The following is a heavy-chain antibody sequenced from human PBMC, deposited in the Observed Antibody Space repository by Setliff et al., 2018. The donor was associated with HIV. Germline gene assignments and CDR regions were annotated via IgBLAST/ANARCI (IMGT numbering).Heavy chain of an antibody. J-gene: IGHJ5*02. CDR1: GGSISRSSYY. V-gene: IGHV4-39*01. D-gene: IGHD2-2*01. CDR3: ASRVLGYCRSTSCLNWFDP. Sequence: SETLSLTCTVSGGSISRSSYYWGWIRQPPGKGLEWIGSIYYSGSTYYNPSLKSRVTISVDTSKNQVSLKLSSVTAADTAVYYCASRVLGYCRSTSCLNWFDPWGQGTLVTVLL. CDR2: IYYSGST.